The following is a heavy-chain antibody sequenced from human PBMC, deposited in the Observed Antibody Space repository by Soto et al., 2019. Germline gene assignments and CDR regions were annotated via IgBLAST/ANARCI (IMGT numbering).Heavy chain of an antibody. CDR3: AREFPYYESRDSYFGY. CDR1: GDNVSGNCAA. J-gene: IGHJ4*02. Sequence: SRTLSITCASSGDNVSGNCAAWNLLRQSPSRGLEWLGRTYYRSKWYHDHAVSVKSRITVTPDTSKNQFSLHLNSVTPEDTAVYSCAREFPYYESRDSYFGYWGQGALVTVSS. V-gene: IGHV6-1*01. D-gene: IGHD3-22*01. CDR2: TYYRSKWYH.